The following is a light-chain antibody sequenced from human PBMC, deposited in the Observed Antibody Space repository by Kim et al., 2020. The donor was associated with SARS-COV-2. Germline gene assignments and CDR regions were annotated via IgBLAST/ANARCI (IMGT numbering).Light chain of an antibody. CDR3: QQYYSLPLT. CDR2: WAS. Sequence: ATLSFNSSHGVLTSNNRNSGAWYQKKPGQPPKLIISWASTRESGVPDRFSGSGSGTDFTLIINSLQAEDVAIYYCQQYYSLPLTFGQGTRLEIK. V-gene: IGKV4-1*01. J-gene: IGKJ5*01. CDR1: HGVLTSNNRNS.